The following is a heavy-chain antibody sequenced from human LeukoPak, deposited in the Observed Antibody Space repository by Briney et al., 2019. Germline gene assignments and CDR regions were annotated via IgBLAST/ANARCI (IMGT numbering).Heavy chain of an antibody. Sequence: PGGSLRLSCAASGFTFSSYAMSWVRQAPGKGLEWVSTISGSGGSTYYADSAKGRFTTSRDNSKNTLYLQMNSLRAEDTAVYYCARDCAYYYYYYGMDVWGQGTTVTVSS. V-gene: IGHV3-23*01. J-gene: IGHJ6*02. CDR3: ARDCAYYYYYYGMDV. CDR2: ISGSGGST. D-gene: IGHD2-21*01. CDR1: GFTFSSYA.